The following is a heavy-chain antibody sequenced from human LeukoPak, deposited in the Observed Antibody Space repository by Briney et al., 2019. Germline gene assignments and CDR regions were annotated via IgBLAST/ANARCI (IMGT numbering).Heavy chain of an antibody. CDR1: GYSISSGYY. CDR3: ARGSTVTTEYYYMDV. Sequence: PSETLPLTCAVSGYSISSGYYWGWIRQPPGKGLEWIGSIYHRGSTYNHPPLTSRVTVSVDTSKNLFFLKLSSVTAADTAVYYCARGSTVTTEYYYMDVWGKGTTVTVSS. V-gene: IGHV4-38-2*01. CDR2: IYHRGST. D-gene: IGHD4-17*01. J-gene: IGHJ6*03.